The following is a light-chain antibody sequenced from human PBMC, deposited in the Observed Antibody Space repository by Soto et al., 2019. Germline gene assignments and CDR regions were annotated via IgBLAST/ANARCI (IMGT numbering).Light chain of an antibody. J-gene: IGKJ4*01. Sequence: DIQMTQSPSSLSASVGDRVTIACQASQDISKYLNWYQFRPGQAPKLLIYDASNLQTGVPSRFRGSGTGTHFTLTITSLQPEDVATYYCQQYDNVLAITFGGGTKVQIK. CDR3: QQYDNVLAIT. CDR1: QDISKY. V-gene: IGKV1-33*01. CDR2: DAS.